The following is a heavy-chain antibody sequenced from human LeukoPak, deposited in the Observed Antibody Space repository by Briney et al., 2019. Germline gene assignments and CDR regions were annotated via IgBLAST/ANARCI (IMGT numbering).Heavy chain of an antibody. Sequence: GGSLRLSCAASGFTFSSYWMHWVRQAPGKGLVWVSRINSDGSSTSYADSVKGRFTISRDNAKNTLYLQMNSLRAEDTAVYYCARDVVNYDFWSGYYKDYGTDVWGQGTTVTVSS. CDR1: GFTFSSYW. CDR2: INSDGSST. V-gene: IGHV3-74*01. D-gene: IGHD3-3*01. CDR3: ARDVVNYDFWSGYYKDYGTDV. J-gene: IGHJ6*02.